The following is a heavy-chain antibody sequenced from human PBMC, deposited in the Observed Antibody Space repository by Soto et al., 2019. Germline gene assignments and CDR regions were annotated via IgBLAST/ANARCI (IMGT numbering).Heavy chain of an antibody. CDR2: ISSSSSYT. Sequence: GGSLRLSCAASGFTFSSYSMSWVRQAPGKGLEWVSSISSSSSYTYYADSVKGRFTISRDNAKNSLYLQMNSLRAEDTAVYYCAGYYKGHYYYYYGMDVWGQGTTVTVSS. J-gene: IGHJ6*02. CDR1: GFTFSSYS. CDR3: AGYYKGHYYYYYGMDV. D-gene: IGHD3-9*01. V-gene: IGHV3-21*01.